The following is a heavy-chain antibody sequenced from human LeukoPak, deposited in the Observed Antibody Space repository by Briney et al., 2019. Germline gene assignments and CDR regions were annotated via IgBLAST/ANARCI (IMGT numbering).Heavy chain of an antibody. V-gene: IGHV5-10-1*01. CDR3: ARHSDCSGVSCYSGFGY. CDR2: IDPSDSYT. D-gene: IGHD2-15*01. J-gene: IGHJ4*02. Sequence: GESLKISCKGSGYSFTSYWITWVRQIPGKGLEWLGRIDPSDSYTNYSPSFQGHVTISADKSISTAYLQWSSLKASDTAMYYCARHSDCSGVSCYSGFGYWGQGTLVTVSS. CDR1: GYSFTSYW.